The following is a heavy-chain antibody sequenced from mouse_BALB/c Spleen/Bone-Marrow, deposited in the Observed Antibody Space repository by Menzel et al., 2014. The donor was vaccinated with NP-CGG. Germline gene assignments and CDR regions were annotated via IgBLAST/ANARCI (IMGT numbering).Heavy chain of an antibody. CDR3: ARSRDGYYGFAY. J-gene: IGHJ3*01. CDR2: ILPGSGST. CDR1: GYTFSGYW. Sequence: VQLQQSGAELMKPGASVKISCKATGYTFSGYWIEWVKQRPGHGLEWIGEILPGSGSTNYNENFKGEATFTADTSSNTAYMQLSSLTSEDSAVYYCARSRDGYYGFAYWGQGTLVTVSA. D-gene: IGHD2-3*01. V-gene: IGHV1-9*01.